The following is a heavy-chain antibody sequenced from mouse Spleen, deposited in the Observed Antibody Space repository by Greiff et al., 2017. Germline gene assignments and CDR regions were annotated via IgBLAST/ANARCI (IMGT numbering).Heavy chain of an antibody. D-gene: IGHD5-5*01. CDR2: IDPYNGGT. J-gene: IGHJ4*01. CDR3: ARKDYPYAMDY. V-gene: IGHV1S135*01. CDR1: GYAFTSYN. Sequence: VQLKQSGPELVKPGASVKVSCKASGYAFTSYNMYWVKQSHGKSLEWIGYIDPYNGGTSYNQKFKGKATLTADTSSSTAYMQLSSLTSEDSAIYYCARKDYPYAMDYWGQGTSVTVSS.